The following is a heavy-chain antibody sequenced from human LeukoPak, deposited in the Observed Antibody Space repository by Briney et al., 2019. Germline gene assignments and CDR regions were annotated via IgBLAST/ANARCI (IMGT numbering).Heavy chain of an antibody. V-gene: IGHV1-3*01. CDR1: GYTFTNYA. CDR3: AVFEYPSFAEYFQH. Sequence: GASVKVSCKASGYTFTNYAMHWVRQAPGQTIEWLAWINPANGYTRYSQHFQDRVTVTSDTSAATAYMELSSLRSEDTAVYYCAVFEYPSFAEYFQHWGQGTLVTVSS. CDR2: INPANGYT. J-gene: IGHJ1*01. D-gene: IGHD2/OR15-2a*01.